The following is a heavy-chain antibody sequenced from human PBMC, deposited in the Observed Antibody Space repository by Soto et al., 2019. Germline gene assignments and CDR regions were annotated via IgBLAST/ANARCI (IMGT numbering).Heavy chain of an antibody. CDR3: AREAATMVVDY. Sequence: PGGSLRLSCAASGFTVSSNHMSWVRQAPGKGLEWVSVIYSGGSTYSDSVKGRFTISRDNSKNTLYLQMNSLRAEDTAVYYCAREAATMVVDYWGQGTLVTVSS. CDR2: IYSGGST. CDR1: GFTVSSNH. D-gene: IGHD2-15*01. V-gene: IGHV3-53*01. J-gene: IGHJ4*02.